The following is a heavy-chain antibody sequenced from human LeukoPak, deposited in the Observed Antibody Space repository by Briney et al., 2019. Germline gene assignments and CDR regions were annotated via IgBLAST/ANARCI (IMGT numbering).Heavy chain of an antibody. CDR1: GGSVSSGSYY. J-gene: IGHJ3*02. V-gene: IGHV4-61*01. CDR2: IYYSGST. D-gene: IGHD4-23*01. CDR3: ARTAVVTPDAFDI. Sequence: KPSETLSLTCTVSGGSVSSGSYYWSWIRQPPGKGLEWIGYIYYSGSTYYNPSLKSRVTISVDTSKNQFSLKLSSVTAADTAVYYCARTAVVTPDAFDIWGQGTMVTVSS.